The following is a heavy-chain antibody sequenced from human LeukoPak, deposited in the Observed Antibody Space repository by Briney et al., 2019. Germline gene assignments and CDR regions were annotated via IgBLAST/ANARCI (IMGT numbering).Heavy chain of an antibody. D-gene: IGHD1-26*01. CDR2: IKQDGSEK. CDR3: ARDHQWGLGVYYYYYMDV. Sequence: GGSLRLSCAASGFTFSDYWMSWVRQAPGKGLEWVANIKQDGSEKYYVDSVKGRFTISRDNAKNSLYLQMNSLRAEDTAVYYCARDHQWGLGVYYYYYMDVWGKGTTVTVSS. J-gene: IGHJ6*03. V-gene: IGHV3-7*01. CDR1: GFTFSDYW.